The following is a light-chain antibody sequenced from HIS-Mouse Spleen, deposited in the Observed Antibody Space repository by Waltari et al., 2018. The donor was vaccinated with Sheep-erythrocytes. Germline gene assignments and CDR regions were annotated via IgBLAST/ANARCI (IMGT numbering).Light chain of an antibody. J-gene: IGLJ3*02. V-gene: IGLV1-47*01. CDR2: RNN. Sequence: QSVLTQPPSASGTPGQRVTISCSGSSSNIGSSYVYWYQQLPGTAPKLLIYRNNQRPSGVPDRLSGSKSGTSASLAISGLRSEDDADYYCAAWDDSLSGNWVFGGGTKLTVL. CDR1: SSNIGSSY. CDR3: AAWDDSLSGNWV.